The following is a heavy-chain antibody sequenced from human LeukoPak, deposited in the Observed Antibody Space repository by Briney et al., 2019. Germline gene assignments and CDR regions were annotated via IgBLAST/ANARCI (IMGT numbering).Heavy chain of an antibody. D-gene: IGHD4-17*01. J-gene: IGHJ4*02. CDR2: INAGNGNT. CDR3: ARVVGGDLTPDY. Sequence: GASVKVSCKASGYTFTSYGISWVRQAPGQRLEWMGWINAGNGNTKYSQKFQGRVTITRDTSASTAYMELSSLRSEDTAVYYCARVVGGDLTPDYWGQGTLVTVSS. CDR1: GYTFTSYG. V-gene: IGHV1-3*01.